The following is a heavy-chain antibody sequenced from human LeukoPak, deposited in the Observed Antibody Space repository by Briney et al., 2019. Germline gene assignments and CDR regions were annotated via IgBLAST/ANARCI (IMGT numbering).Heavy chain of an antibody. CDR3: ARASGSYWWFDS. Sequence: GASVKVSCKASGYTFTGYYMHWVRQAPGQGLEWTGCVNPNSGDTNYAQKFQGSVTMTRDTSIGTVYMELSRLRSDDTAVYYCARASGSYWWFDSWGQGTLVTVSS. V-gene: IGHV1-2*02. CDR2: VNPNSGDT. J-gene: IGHJ5*01. CDR1: GYTFTGYY. D-gene: IGHD1-26*01.